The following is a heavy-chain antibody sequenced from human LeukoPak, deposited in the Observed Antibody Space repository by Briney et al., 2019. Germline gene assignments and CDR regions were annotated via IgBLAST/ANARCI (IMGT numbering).Heavy chain of an antibody. V-gene: IGHV4-39*07. J-gene: IGHJ5*02. Sequence: PSETLSLTCTVSSGSIRSSSYYWGWIRQPPGKGLEWIASMYYSGSTYYNPSLKSRVTISVDTSKNQFSLKLSSVTAADTAVYYCARVSGWYAWFDPWGQGTLVTVSS. CDR3: ARVSGWYAWFDP. D-gene: IGHD6-19*01. CDR1: SGSIRSSSYY. CDR2: MYYSGST.